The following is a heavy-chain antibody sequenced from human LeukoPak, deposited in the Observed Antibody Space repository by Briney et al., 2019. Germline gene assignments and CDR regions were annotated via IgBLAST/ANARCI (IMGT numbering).Heavy chain of an antibody. CDR1: GGTFSSYA. Sequence: GASVKVSCKASGGTFSSYAISWVRQAPGQGLEWMGRIIPIFGTANYAQKFQGRVTITTDESTSTAYMELSSLRSEDTAVYYCARGWWRELLQRHFDYWGQGTLVTVSS. CDR3: ARGWWRELLQRHFDY. V-gene: IGHV1-69*05. J-gene: IGHJ4*02. D-gene: IGHD1-26*01. CDR2: IIPIFGTA.